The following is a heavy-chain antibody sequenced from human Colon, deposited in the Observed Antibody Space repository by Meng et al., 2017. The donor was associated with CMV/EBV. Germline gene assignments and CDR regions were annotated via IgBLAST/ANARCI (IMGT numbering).Heavy chain of an antibody. Sequence: GGYYWSWIRQNPGKGLEWIGYIFYTGDTYYIPSLKSRLTISVDTSKNQFSLRLSSVTAADTAVYYCARVNRLYDLLTGYYPNYFDYWGQGTLVTVSS. D-gene: IGHD3-9*01. CDR3: ARVNRLYDLLTGYYPNYFDY. J-gene: IGHJ4*02. V-gene: IGHV4-31*02. CDR2: IFYTGDT. CDR1: GGYY.